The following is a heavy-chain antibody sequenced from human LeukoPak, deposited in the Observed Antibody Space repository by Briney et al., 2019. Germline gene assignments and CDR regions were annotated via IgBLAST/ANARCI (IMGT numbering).Heavy chain of an antibody. J-gene: IGHJ4*02. D-gene: IGHD3-22*01. V-gene: IGHV3-30*18. CDR1: GFTFSSYG. CDR3: AKETYSDSSAYLDY. CDR2: ISNDGSKK. Sequence: GGSLRLSCAASGFTFSSYGMHWVRQAPGKGLDWVAVISNDGSKKYYADSVKGRFTISRDNSENTLSLQVSSLRTEDTAVYYCAKETYSDSSAYLDYWGQGTLVTVSS.